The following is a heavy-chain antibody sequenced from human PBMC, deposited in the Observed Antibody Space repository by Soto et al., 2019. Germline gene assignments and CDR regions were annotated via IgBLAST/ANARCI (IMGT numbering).Heavy chain of an antibody. D-gene: IGHD3-16*02. CDR1: GFTFSSYA. CDR2: ISGSGGST. J-gene: IGHJ4*02. CDR3: ANFMITFGGVIDHTFDY. Sequence: GGSLRLSCAASGFTFSSYAMSWVRQAPGKGLEWVSAISGSGGSTYYADSVKGRFTISRDNSKNTLYLQMNSLRAEDTAVYYCANFMITFGGVIDHTFDYWGQGTLVTVSS. V-gene: IGHV3-23*01.